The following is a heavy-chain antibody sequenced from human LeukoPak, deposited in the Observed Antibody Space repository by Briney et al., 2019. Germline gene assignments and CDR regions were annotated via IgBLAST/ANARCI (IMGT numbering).Heavy chain of an antibody. J-gene: IGHJ4*02. CDR3: ARRSDYYDSSGPLPYDY. D-gene: IGHD3-22*01. CDR2: IYYSGST. CDR1: GGSISSYY. Sequence: PSETLSLTCTVSGGSISSYYWGWIRQPPGKGLEWIGSIYYSGSTYYNPSLKSRVTISVDTSKNQFSLKLSSVTAADTAVYYCARRSDYYDSSGPLPYDYWGQGTLVTVSS. V-gene: IGHV4-39*01.